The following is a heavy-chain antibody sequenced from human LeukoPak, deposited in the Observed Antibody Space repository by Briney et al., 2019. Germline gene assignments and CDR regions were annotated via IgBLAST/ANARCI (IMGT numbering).Heavy chain of an antibody. J-gene: IGHJ4*02. CDR1: GFTFDDYA. CDR3: ATSRYGY. V-gene: IGHV3-23*01. D-gene: IGHD1-1*01. CDR2: LSGSSGGT. Sequence: GGSLRLSCAASGFTFDDYAMHWVRQAPGKGLEWVSQLSGSSGGTYYADSVKGRFTISRDISKNTLHLQMNSLRAEDTAVYYCATSRYGYWGQGTLVTVSS.